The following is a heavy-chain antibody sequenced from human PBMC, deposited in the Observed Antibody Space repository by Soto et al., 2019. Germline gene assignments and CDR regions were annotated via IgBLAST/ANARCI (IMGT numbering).Heavy chain of an antibody. CDR1: VGSFSGYS. CDR3: ARGSEAWFDP. V-gene: IGHV4-34*01. CDR2: INHSGST. Sequence: SQTLSLTCAVCVGSFSGYSWSWIRQPPGKGLEWIGEINHSGSTNYNSSLKSRVTISIDTSKNQFSLKVRSVTAADTAVYYCARGSEAWFDPWGQGTLVTVSS. J-gene: IGHJ5*02.